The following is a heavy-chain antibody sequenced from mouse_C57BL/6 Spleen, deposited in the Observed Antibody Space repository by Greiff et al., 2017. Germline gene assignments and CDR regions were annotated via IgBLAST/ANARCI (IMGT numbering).Heavy chain of an antibody. J-gene: IGHJ4*01. D-gene: IGHD2-4*01. V-gene: IGHV1-4*01. Sequence: QVQLQQPGAELARPGASVTMSCKASGYTFPSYTMHWVKQRPGRGLEWIGYINTSSGYTKYNQKFKDKSTLTADKPSSTAYMQLSSLTSEDSAVYYCARTDDYDVTMDYWGQGTSVTVSA. CDR2: INTSSGYT. CDR3: ARTDDYDVTMDY. CDR1: GYTFPSYT.